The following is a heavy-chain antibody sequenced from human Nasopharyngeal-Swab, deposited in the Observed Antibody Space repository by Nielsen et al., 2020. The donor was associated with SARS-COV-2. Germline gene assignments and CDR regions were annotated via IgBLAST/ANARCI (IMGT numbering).Heavy chain of an antibody. CDR3: ARESYSWSWYGPDY. J-gene: IGHJ4*02. D-gene: IGHD1-26*01. V-gene: IGHV3-74*03. CDR2: IDNDGSST. CDR1: GFTFTDYW. Sequence: GESLKISCTVSGFTFTDYWMHWLRQSPGKGPVWLSRIDNDGSSTTYADSVRGRFTISRDNARNTLFVQLHSLRAEDTAVYYCARESYSWSWYGPDYWGQGTQVTVSS.